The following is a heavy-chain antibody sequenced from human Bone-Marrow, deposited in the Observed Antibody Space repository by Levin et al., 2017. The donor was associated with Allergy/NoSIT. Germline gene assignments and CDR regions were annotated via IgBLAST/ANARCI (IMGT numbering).Heavy chain of an antibody. Sequence: ASETLSLTCAVYGGSFSGYYWSWIRQPPGKGLEWIGEINHSGSTNYNPSLKSRVTISVDTSKNQFSLKLSSVTAADTAVYYCASKTGTTPFWFDPWGQGTLVTVSS. CDR2: INHSGST. J-gene: IGHJ5*02. CDR3: ASKTGTTPFWFDP. V-gene: IGHV4-34*01. CDR1: GGSFSGYY. D-gene: IGHD1-7*01.